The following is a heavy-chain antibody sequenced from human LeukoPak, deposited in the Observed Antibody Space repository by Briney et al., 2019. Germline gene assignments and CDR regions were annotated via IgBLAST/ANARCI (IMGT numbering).Heavy chain of an antibody. CDR3: ARDIRPRVESFDY. CDR2: IGPATGAT. CDR1: GYTFTDFF. V-gene: IGHV1-2*02. Sequence: ASVKVSCKASGYTFTDFFLHWVRQAPGHGLEWMGWIGPATGATNSAQKFRGRVTMTRDTSINTAYIELSSLRSDDSAVYYCARDIRPRVESFDYWGQGTLFTVSS. D-gene: IGHD3-3*01. J-gene: IGHJ4*02.